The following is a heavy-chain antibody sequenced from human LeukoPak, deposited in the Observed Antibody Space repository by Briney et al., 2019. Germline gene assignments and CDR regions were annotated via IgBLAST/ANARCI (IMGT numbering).Heavy chain of an antibody. CDR1: GYTFTSYG. J-gene: IGHJ5*02. V-gene: IGHV1-18*01. D-gene: IGHD1-26*01. CDR3: ARDQGGGQNYNWFDP. CDR2: ISAYNGNT. Sequence: ASVKVSCKASGYTFTSYGISWVRQAPGQGLEWMGWISAYNGNTNYAQKLHGRVTMTTDTSTSTAYMELRSLRSDDTAVYYCARDQGGGQNYNWFDPWGQGTLVTVSS.